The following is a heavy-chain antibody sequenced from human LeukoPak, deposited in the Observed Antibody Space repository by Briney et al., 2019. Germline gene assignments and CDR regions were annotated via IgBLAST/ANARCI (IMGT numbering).Heavy chain of an antibody. Sequence: GASVTVSCKASGYTFTSYYMHWVRQAPGQGLEWMGIINPSGGSTSYAQKFQGRVTMTRDTSTSTVYMELSSLRSEDTAVYYCARGPARYCSGGSRPDGVYWGQGTLVTVSS. V-gene: IGHV1-46*01. CDR3: ARGPARYCSGGSRPDGVY. CDR2: INPSGGST. J-gene: IGHJ4*02. D-gene: IGHD2-15*01. CDR1: GYTFTSYY.